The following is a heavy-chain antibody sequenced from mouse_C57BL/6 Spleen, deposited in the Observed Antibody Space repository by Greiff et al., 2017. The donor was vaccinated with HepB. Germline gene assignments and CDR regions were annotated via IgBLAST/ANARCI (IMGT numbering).Heavy chain of an antibody. CDR2: IYPGDGDT. CDR3: ARTGDYDEAWFAY. Sequence: VQLQQSGPELVKPGASVKISCKASGYAFSSSWMNWVKQRPGKGLEWIGRIYPGDGDTNYNGKFKGKATLTADKASSTAYMQHSSLTSEDSAVYFCARTGDYDEAWFAYWGQGTLVTVSA. V-gene: IGHV1-82*01. J-gene: IGHJ3*01. D-gene: IGHD2-4*01. CDR1: GYAFSSSW.